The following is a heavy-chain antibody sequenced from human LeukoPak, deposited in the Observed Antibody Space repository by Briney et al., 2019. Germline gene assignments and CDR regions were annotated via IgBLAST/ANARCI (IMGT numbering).Heavy chain of an antibody. D-gene: IGHD1-26*01. CDR1: GGSITNYY. V-gene: IGHV4-59*12. Sequence: SETLSLTCTVSGGSITNYYWSWIRQPPGKGLEWIGYIYHSGSTYYNPSLKSRVTISVDKSKNQFSLKLSSVTAADTAVCYCARGEWELPLQHWGQGTLVTVSS. J-gene: IGHJ1*01. CDR3: ARGEWELPLQH. CDR2: IYHSGST.